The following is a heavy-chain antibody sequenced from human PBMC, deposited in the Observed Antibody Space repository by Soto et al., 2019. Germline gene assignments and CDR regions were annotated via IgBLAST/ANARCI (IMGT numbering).Heavy chain of an antibody. D-gene: IGHD3-9*01. V-gene: IGHV3-23*01. CDR3: AKEYYDILPGPQTWFAP. J-gene: IGHJ5*02. CDR2: ISGSGGST. Sequence: PGGSLRLSCAASGFTFSSYAMSWVRQAPGKGLKWVSAISGSGGSTYYADSVKGRFTISRDNSKNTLYLQMNSLRAEDTAVYYWAKEYYDILPGPQTWFAPWGQGTLVTVSS. CDR1: GFTFSSYA.